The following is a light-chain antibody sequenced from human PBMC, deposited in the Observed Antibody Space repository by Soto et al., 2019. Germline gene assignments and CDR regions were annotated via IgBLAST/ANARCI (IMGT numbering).Light chain of an antibody. V-gene: IGLV2-14*03. CDR3: TSYTRSPHFV. CDR2: DVS. CDR1: TKDIGVSNY. Sequence: QSVLTQPASVSGSPGQSITVSCTGTTKDIGVSNYVSWYQQHPGKAPRLMLYDVSNRPSGVSARFSGSKSGNTASLTISGLQIEDEADYYCTSYTRSPHFVFGTGTKVTVL. J-gene: IGLJ1*01.